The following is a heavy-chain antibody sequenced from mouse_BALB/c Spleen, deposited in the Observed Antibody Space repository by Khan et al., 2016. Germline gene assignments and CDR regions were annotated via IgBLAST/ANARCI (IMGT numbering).Heavy chain of an antibody. CDR1: GYTFTSYW. D-gene: IGHD1-1*01. Sequence: QVQLQQSGAELARPGASVKLSCKASGYTFTSYWMHWVKQRPGQGLEWIGAIYPGDGDTRYTQKFKGKATLTADKYSSTAYMHLSSLASEDSAFYCCASYYGSSYDYFDYWGQGTTLTVSS. CDR3: ASYYGSSYDYFDY. V-gene: IGHV1-87*01. CDR2: IYPGDGDT. J-gene: IGHJ2*01.